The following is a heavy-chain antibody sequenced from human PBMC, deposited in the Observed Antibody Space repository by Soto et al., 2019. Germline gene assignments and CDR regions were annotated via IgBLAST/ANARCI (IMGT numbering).Heavy chain of an antibody. CDR1: GFTFSSYG. CDR3: AKEYGDYMYFQH. D-gene: IGHD4-17*01. J-gene: IGHJ1*01. CDR2: ISYDGSNK. V-gene: IGHV3-30*18. Sequence: QVQLVESGGGVVQPGRSLRLSCAASGFTFSSYGMHWVRQAPGKGLEWVAVISYDGSNKYYADSVKGRFTISRDNSKNTLYLQMNSLRAEDTAVYYCAKEYGDYMYFQHWGQGTLVTVSS.